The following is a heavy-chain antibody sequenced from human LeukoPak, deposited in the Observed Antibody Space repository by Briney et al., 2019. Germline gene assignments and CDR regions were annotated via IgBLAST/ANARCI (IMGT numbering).Heavy chain of an antibody. J-gene: IGHJ6*03. V-gene: IGHV3-23*01. CDR1: GFTFSSHA. D-gene: IGHD4-17*01. CDR2: LSGSGGTT. Sequence: GGSLRLSCAASGFTFSSHAMSWVRQAPGKGLEWVSSLSGSGGTTYHADSVKGRFSISRDNSKNTLHLQLNSLTADDTAVYYCAKGGSCSRVTTSRVVFGYYYYLDVWGKGAPVTVSS. CDR3: AKGGSCSRVTTSRVVFGYYYYLDV.